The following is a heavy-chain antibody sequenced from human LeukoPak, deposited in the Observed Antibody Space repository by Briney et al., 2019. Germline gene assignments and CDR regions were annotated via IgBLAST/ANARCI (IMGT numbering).Heavy chain of an antibody. V-gene: IGHV3-30*18. CDR1: GFTFSSYG. Sequence: GRSLRLSCAASGFTFSSYGMHWVRQAPGKGLEWVAVISYDGSNKYYADSVKGRFTISRDNSKNTLYLQMNSLRAEDTAVYYCAKDPGKGRYVWYYYYYMDVWGKGTTVTVSS. CDR3: AKDPGKGRYVWYYYYYMDV. J-gene: IGHJ6*03. D-gene: IGHD3-16*01. CDR2: ISYDGSNK.